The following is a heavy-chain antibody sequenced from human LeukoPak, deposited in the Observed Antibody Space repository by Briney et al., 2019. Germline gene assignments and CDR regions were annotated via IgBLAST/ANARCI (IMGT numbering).Heavy chain of an antibody. CDR2: IKQDGSEK. CDR1: GFAFSSYW. D-gene: IGHD3-10*01. V-gene: IGHV3-7*05. J-gene: IGHJ4*02. CDR3: VLITRGIQGGEY. Sequence: GGSLRLSCAASGFAFSSYWMAWVRQAPGRGLEWVANIKQDGSEKSYVDSVKGRFTISRDNARNSLYLQMNSLRAEDTAVYFCVLITRGIQGGEYWGQGTLVTVSS.